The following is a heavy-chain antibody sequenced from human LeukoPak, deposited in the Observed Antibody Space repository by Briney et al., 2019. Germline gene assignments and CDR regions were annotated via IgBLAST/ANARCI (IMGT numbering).Heavy chain of an antibody. V-gene: IGHV3-7*04. Sequence: SGGSLRLSCAVSGFSFTNFWMSWVRQAPGRGLEWVANIHPEGNEKYHVESVKGRFTISRDNTKNLLFLQMNDLRVEDTAVYYCARGDAFSGDHWGQGTLVTVSS. J-gene: IGHJ4*02. CDR2: IHPEGNEK. CDR3: ARGDAFSGDH. CDR1: GFSFTNFW.